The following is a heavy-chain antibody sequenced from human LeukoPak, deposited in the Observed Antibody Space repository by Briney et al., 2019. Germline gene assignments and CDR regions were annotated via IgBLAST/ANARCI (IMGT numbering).Heavy chain of an antibody. CDR1: GGSISSHY. D-gene: IGHD2-2*01. V-gene: IGHV4-4*07. Sequence: SETLSLTCTVSGGSISSHYWSWIRQPAGKGLEWIGRIYTSGSTNYNPSLKSRVTISVDTSKNHFSLRLTSVTAADTAVYYCARGPCSTSCHRSWYFDYWGQGTLVTVSS. CDR3: ARGPCSTSCHRSWYFDY. CDR2: IYTSGST. J-gene: IGHJ4*02.